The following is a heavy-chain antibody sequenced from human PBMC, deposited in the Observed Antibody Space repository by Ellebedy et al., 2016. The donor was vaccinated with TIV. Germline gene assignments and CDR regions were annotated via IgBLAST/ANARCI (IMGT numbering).Heavy chain of an antibody. CDR3: VKSQVAQYDHVWGGRDF. CDR1: GFRFSDSY. J-gene: IGHJ4*02. V-gene: IGHV3-11*03. Sequence: GESLKISXAASGFRFSDSYMSWIRQAPGKGPEWIAYISASSTYSDYADAVKDRFTISRDNARDFLFLDMDSLRGDDTAVYYCVKSQVAQYDHVWGGRDFWGQGTQVTVSS. D-gene: IGHD3-16*01. CDR2: ISASSTYS.